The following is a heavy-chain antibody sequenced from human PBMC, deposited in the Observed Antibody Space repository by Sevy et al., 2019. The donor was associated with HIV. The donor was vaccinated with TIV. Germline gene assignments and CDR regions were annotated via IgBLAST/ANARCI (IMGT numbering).Heavy chain of an antibody. Sequence: SETLSLTCTVSGGSISSSGYYWGWIRQPPGKGLEWIGSIYYSGRTYYNPSLKSRVTISVDTSKNQFSLKLSSVTAADTAVYYCAVHRRRGRASPFDYWGQGTLVTVSS. V-gene: IGHV4-39*01. J-gene: IGHJ4*02. CDR2: IYYSGRT. CDR3: AVHRRRGRASPFDY. CDR1: GGSISSSGYY. D-gene: IGHD3-16*01.